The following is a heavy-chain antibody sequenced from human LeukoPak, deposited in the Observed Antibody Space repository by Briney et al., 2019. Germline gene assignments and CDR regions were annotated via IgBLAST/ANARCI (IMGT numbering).Heavy chain of an antibody. CDR2: ISSNGGST. D-gene: IGHD6-13*01. J-gene: IGHJ6*03. CDR3: ARDLRGSSWYNYYYYMDV. Sequence: GGSLRLSCAASGFTFSSYAMHWVRQAPGKGLEYVSAISSNGGSTYYANSVKGRFTISRDNSKNTLYLQMGSLRAEDMAVHYCARDLRGSSWYNYYYYMDVWGKGTTVTVSS. CDR1: GFTFSSYA. V-gene: IGHV3-64*01.